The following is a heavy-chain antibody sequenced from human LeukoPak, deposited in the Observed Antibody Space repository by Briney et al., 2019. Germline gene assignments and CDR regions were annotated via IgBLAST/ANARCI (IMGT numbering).Heavy chain of an antibody. V-gene: IGHV1-2*02. CDR3: ARDNEGGYDYDLTFDC. Sequence: ASVKVSCKASGYTFTAYYIHWVRQAPGQGLEWMGWINPNSGGTNYAPKFQGRVTMTRDTSISTAYMELSSLRSDDTAVYYCARDNEGGYDYDLTFDCWGQGALVTVSS. J-gene: IGHJ4*02. D-gene: IGHD5-18*01. CDR1: GYTFTAYY. CDR2: INPNSGGT.